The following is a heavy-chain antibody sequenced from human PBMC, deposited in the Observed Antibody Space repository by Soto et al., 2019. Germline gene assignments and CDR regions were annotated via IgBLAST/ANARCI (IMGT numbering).Heavy chain of an antibody. CDR1: GGTFSSYA. Sequence: SVKVSCKASGGTFSSYAISWVRQAPGQGLEWMGGIIPIFGTANYAQKFQGRVTITADESTSTAYMELSSLRSEDTAVYYCARLIAARLGKTYYYYYGMDVWGQGTTVTVSS. CDR3: ARLIAARLGKTYYYYYGMDV. CDR2: IIPIFGTA. D-gene: IGHD6-6*01. J-gene: IGHJ6*02. V-gene: IGHV1-69*13.